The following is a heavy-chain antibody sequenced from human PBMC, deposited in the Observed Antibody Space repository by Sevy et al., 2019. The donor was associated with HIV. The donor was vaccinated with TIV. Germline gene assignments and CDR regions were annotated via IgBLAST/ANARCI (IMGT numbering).Heavy chain of an antibody. CDR1: GYSFSSYA. Sequence: GESLKISCVVSGYSFSSYAISWVRQAPGKGLEWVSTINDRGGSTYYADSVKGRFTISRDNPKNTLFLQMINLRVDDTAIYYCARPSPRIAAAASAFYDNWGQGTLVTVSS. J-gene: IGHJ4*02. V-gene: IGHV3-23*01. D-gene: IGHD6-13*01. CDR2: INDRGGST. CDR3: ARPSPRIAAAASAFYDN.